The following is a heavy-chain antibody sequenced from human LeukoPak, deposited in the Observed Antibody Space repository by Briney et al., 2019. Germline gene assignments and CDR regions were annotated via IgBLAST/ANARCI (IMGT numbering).Heavy chain of an antibody. D-gene: IGHD6-19*01. Sequence: PGGSLRLSCAASGFTFSSYGMHWVRQAPGKGLEWVAFIRYDGSNKYYADSVKGRFTISRDSSKNTVYLQMNGLRAEDTAVYYCAKGGNSGRTYYYYYMDVWGKGTTVTVSS. CDR2: IRYDGSNK. J-gene: IGHJ6*03. CDR3: AKGGNSGRTYYYYYMDV. CDR1: GFTFSSYG. V-gene: IGHV3-30*02.